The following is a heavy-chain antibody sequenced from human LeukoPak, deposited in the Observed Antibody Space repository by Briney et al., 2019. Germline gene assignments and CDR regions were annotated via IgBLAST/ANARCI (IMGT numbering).Heavy chain of an antibody. CDR1: GGSISSGSYY. CDR3: ARDNSYSGSYLEALDI. CDR2: IYTSGST. Sequence: PSETLSLTCTVSGGSISSGSYYWSWIRQPAGKGLEWIGRIYTSGSTNYNPSLKSRVTISVDTSKNQFSLKLSSVTAADTAVYYCARDNSYSGSYLEALDIWGQGTMVTVSS. V-gene: IGHV4-61*02. J-gene: IGHJ3*02. D-gene: IGHD1-26*01.